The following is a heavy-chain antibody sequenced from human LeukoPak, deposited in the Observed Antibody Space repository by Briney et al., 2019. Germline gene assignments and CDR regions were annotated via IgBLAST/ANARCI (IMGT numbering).Heavy chain of an antibody. CDR3: AKVANYDILTGYYPHYYYYYMDV. V-gene: IGHV3-7*03. CDR1: KFTFRSYW. J-gene: IGHJ6*03. D-gene: IGHD3-9*01. Sequence: GGSLRLSCAASKFTFRSYWMTWVRQAPGKGLEWVANINQDGSEKYYVDSLKGRFTISRDNSKNTLYLQMNSLRAEDTAVYYCAKVANYDILTGYYPHYYYYYMDVWGKGTTVTVSS. CDR2: INQDGSEK.